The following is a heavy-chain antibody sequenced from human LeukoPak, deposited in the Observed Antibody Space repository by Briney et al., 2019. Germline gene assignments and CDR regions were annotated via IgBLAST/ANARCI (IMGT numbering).Heavy chain of an antibody. J-gene: IGHJ6*02. Sequence: GGSLRLSCAASGFTFSSYSMNWVRQAPGKGLEWVSYISSSSSTIYYADSVKGRFTISRDNAKNSLYLQMNSLRTEDMALYYCAKSTGLYFYGVDVWGQGTTVTVSS. CDR1: GFTFSSYS. CDR2: ISSSSSTI. CDR3: AKSTGLYFYGVDV. V-gene: IGHV3-48*01. D-gene: IGHD3-10*01.